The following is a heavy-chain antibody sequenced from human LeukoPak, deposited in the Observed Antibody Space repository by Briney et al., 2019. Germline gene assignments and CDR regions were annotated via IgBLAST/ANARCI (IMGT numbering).Heavy chain of an antibody. D-gene: IGHD4-23*01. J-gene: IGHJ6*03. V-gene: IGHV4-4*07. CDR3: ARGGNPGPYYYYYMDV. CDR2: IYTSGST. CDR1: GGSISSYY. Sequence: SETLSLTCTVSGGSISSYYWSWIRQPAGKGLEWIGRIYTSGSTNYNPSLKSRVTMSVDTSKNQFSLKLSSVTAADTAVYYCARGGNPGPYYYYYMDVWGKGTTVTVSS.